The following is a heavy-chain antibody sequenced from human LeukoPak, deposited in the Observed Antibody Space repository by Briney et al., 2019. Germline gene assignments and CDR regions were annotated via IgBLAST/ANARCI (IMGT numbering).Heavy chain of an antibody. CDR2: ISSSGSGDNT. CDR1: GVTLSSFA. Sequence: GGSLRLSCAASGVTLSSFAMSWARQAPGKGLEWVSGISSSGSGDNTYYADSVKGRFTISRDSSKSTLFLHMNTLRAEDTAIYYCAKDRTVGASYWYFDLWGRGTLVTVSS. J-gene: IGHJ2*01. D-gene: IGHD1-26*01. CDR3: AKDRTVGASYWYFDL. V-gene: IGHV3-23*01.